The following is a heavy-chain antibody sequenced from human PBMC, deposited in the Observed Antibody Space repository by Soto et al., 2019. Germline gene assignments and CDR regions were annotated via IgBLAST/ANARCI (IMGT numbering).Heavy chain of an antibody. Sequence: PSETLSLTCAVSGYSISSGYYWGWIRQPPGKGLEWIGSIYHSGSTYYNPSLKSRVTISVDTSKNQFSLKLSSVTAADTAVYYCARKKYCSGGSCYGGFDPWGQGTLVTVSS. CDR1: GYSISSGYY. D-gene: IGHD2-15*01. V-gene: IGHV4-38-2*01. CDR2: IYHSGST. CDR3: ARKKYCSGGSCYGGFDP. J-gene: IGHJ5*02.